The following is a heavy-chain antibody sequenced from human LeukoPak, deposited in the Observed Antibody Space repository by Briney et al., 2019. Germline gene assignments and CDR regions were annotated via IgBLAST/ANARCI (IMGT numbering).Heavy chain of an antibody. Sequence: PGGSLRLSCAASGFTFRVYDMSWVRQAPGKGLEWVSSISSSGAMIYYAHSVRGRFTISRDNAKNSLFLQMNSLRAGDTALYYCARDNGFNPRGALDVWGQGTMVAVSS. CDR2: ISSSGAMI. D-gene: IGHD5-24*01. J-gene: IGHJ3*01. CDR3: ARDNGFNPRGALDV. V-gene: IGHV3-48*03. CDR1: GFTFRVYD.